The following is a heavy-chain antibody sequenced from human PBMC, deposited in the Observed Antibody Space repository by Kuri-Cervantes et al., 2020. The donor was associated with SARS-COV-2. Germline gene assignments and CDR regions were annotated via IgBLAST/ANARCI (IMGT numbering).Heavy chain of an antibody. CDR1: GYSISSRSY. CDR3: ARDGRAITIFGVVTTGGMDV. Sequence: GSLRLSCAVSGYSISSRSYWAWIRQSPGKGLEWIGTIYHRGSTYYNPSLKSRVTISVDTSKNQFSLKLSSVTAADTAVYYCARDGRAITIFGVVTTGGMDVWGQGTTVTVSS. J-gene: IGHJ6*02. CDR2: IYHRGST. D-gene: IGHD3-3*01. V-gene: IGHV4-38-2*02.